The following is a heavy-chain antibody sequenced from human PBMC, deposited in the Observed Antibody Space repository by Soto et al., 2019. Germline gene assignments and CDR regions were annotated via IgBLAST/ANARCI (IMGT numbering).Heavy chain of an antibody. J-gene: IGHJ4*02. CDR3: ANEPRGPCF. CDR2: ISASGGET. D-gene: IGHD2-21*01. Sequence: SWVLKDQGKGLEWVSGISASGGETYYGDSVKGRFTISRDNSKNTLYLQMNSLRAEDTGICCCANEPRGPCFRGQRIRVTV. V-gene: IGHV3-23*01.